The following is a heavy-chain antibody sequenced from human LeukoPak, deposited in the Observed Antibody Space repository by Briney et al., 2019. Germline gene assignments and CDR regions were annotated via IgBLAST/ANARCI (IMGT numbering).Heavy chain of an antibody. V-gene: IGHV4-39*07. CDR1: GGSISSSSYY. CDR2: IYHSGST. CDR3: ATFRATYDSSGYYLYYFDY. Sequence: SETLSLTCTVSGGSISSSSYYWGWIRQPPGKGLEWIGEIYHSGSTNYNPSLKSRVTISVDKSKNQFSLKLSSVTAADTAVYYCATFRATYDSSGYYLYYFDYWGQGTLVTVSS. J-gene: IGHJ4*02. D-gene: IGHD3-22*01.